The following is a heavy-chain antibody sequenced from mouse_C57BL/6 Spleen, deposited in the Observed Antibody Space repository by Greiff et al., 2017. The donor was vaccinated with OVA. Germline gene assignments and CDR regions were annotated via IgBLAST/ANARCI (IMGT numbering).Heavy chain of an antibody. CDR1: GYTFTSYW. V-gene: IGHV1-53*01. Sequence: QVQLQQPGTELVKPGASVKLSCKASGYTFTSYWMHWVKQRPGQGLEWIGNINPSNGGTNYNEKFKSKATLTVDKSSSTAYMQLSSLTSEYSAVYYWARGGVVVEDYWYFDVWGTGTTVTVSS. CDR3: ARGGVVVEDYWYFDV. CDR2: INPSNGGT. J-gene: IGHJ1*03. D-gene: IGHD1-1*01.